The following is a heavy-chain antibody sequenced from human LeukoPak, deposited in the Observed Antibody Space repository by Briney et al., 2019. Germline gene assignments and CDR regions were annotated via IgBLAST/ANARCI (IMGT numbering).Heavy chain of an antibody. CDR3: AKEHDFWSGYQDY. CDR2: ISGSDGST. D-gene: IGHD3-3*01. Sequence: GGSLRLSCAASGFTFSSYAMTWVRRAPGKGLEGVSDISGSDGSTRYAVSVKGRFTISRDNSKNPLYLQMNSLRAEDTAVYYCAKEHDFWSGYQDYWGQGTLVTVSS. V-gene: IGHV3-23*01. J-gene: IGHJ4*02. CDR1: GFTFSSYA.